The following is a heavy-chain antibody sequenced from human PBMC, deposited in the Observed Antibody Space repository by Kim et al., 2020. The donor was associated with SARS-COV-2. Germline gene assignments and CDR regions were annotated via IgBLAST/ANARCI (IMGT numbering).Heavy chain of an antibody. V-gene: IGHV3-74*01. D-gene: IGHD3-10*01. CDR3: AREGYGPGTRENDY. J-gene: IGHJ4*02. Sequence: ADSEEGAIPISRDNAKNMVYLQMNSLRVGDTAVYYCAREGYGPGTRENDYWGQGTLVTVSS.